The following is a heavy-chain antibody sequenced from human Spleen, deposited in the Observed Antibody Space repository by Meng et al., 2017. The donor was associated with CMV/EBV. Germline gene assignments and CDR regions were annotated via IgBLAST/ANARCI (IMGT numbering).Heavy chain of an antibody. V-gene: IGHV4-39*07. J-gene: IGHJ6*02. CDR1: GGSISSTSYY. D-gene: IGHD3-3*01. CDR3: ARENVTIFGDFINNYYYYSMDV. Sequence: SETLSLTCTVSGGSISSTSYYWGWIRQPPGKGLEWIGSIYYSRNTYYNPSLKSRVTVSLDTSKSQFSLELSSVTAADTAMYYCARENVTIFGDFINNYYYYSMDVWGHGTTVTVSS. CDR2: IYYSRNT.